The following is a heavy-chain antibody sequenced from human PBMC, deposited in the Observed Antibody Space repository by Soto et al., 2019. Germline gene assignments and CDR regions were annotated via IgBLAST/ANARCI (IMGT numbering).Heavy chain of an antibody. J-gene: IGHJ6*02. V-gene: IGHV4-39*01. CDR2: IYYAGST. D-gene: IGHD2-15*01. CDR3: ARLVFHCLRGSCDDYNFYGLDV. Sequence: SETLSLTCTVSGGSISSADHYWGWIRQPPXKGLEWLGSIYYAGSTFHNPSLKRRATISVDTSRNQFSLRLSSVTASDTAVYYCARLVFHCLRGSCDDYNFYGLDVWGQGPTVTVSS. CDR1: GGSISSADHY.